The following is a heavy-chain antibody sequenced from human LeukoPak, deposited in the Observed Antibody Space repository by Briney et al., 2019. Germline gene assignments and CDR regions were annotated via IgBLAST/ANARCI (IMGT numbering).Heavy chain of an antibody. V-gene: IGHV4-59*01. CDR1: GDSISSYY. J-gene: IGHJ4*02. Sequence: SETLSLTCTVSGDSISSYYWSWIRQPPGKGLEWIGYIYNSETTNYNPSLESRVTISEDTSKNQFSLMLTSVTAADTAVYYCARGLGLDYWGQGTLVTVSS. CDR3: ARGLGLDY. CDR2: IYNSETT. D-gene: IGHD4-11*01.